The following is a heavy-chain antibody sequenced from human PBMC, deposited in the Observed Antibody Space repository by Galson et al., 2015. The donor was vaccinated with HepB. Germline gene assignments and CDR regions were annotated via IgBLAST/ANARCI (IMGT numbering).Heavy chain of an antibody. J-gene: IGHJ4*02. D-gene: IGHD3-22*01. CDR1: GFTFSSYA. CDR3: ARAETVDYYDSSGYYYRGYFDY. V-gene: IGHV3-30-3*01. CDR2: ISYDGSNK. Sequence: SLRLSCAASGFTFSSYAMHWVRQAPGKGLEWVAVISYDGSNKYYADSVKGRFTISRDNSKNTLYLQMNSLRAEDTAVYYCARAETVDYYDSSGYYYRGYFDYWGQGTLVTVSS.